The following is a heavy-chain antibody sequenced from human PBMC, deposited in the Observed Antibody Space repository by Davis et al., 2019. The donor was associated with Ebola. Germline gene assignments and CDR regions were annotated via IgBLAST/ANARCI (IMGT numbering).Heavy chain of an antibody. Sequence: GESLKISCETSGFTFSSYWMHWVRQAPGKGLEWVAVISYDGSNKYYADSVKGRFTISRDNSKNTLYLQMNSLRAEDTAVYYCAKVEGLYDSSGYRDYWGQGTLVTVSS. D-gene: IGHD3-22*01. J-gene: IGHJ4*02. CDR3: AKVEGLYDSSGYRDY. CDR2: ISYDGSNK. V-gene: IGHV3-30*18. CDR1: GFTFSSYW.